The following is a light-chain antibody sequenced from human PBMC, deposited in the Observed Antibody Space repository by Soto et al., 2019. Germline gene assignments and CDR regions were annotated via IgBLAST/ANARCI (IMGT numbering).Light chain of an antibody. CDR2: WES. Sequence: DIVMTQSPDSLAVSLCERATMNCKCSRSVLYKSNNKNHLAWYQQKPGQPPQLITYWESTRESGVPERFSGSGSGTDLTLTISRLEAEDVAFYWCQKYFDVPFTCGGGTKVDIK. J-gene: IGKJ4*01. V-gene: IGKV4-1*01. CDR1: RSVLYKSNNKNH. CDR3: QKYFDVPFT.